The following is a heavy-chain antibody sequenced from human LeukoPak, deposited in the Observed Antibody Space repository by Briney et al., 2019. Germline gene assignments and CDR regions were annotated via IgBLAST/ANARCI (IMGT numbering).Heavy chain of an antibody. J-gene: IGHJ6*03. CDR3: AREVWQQLVEGGGYYYYYYMDV. CDR2: IYYSGST. Sequence: PSETLSLTCTVSGYSISSGYYWSWIRQPPGKGLEWIGYIYYSGSTNYNPSLKSRVTISVDTSKNQFSLKLSSVTAADTAVYYCAREVWQQLVEGGGYYYYYYMDVWGKGTTVTVSS. CDR1: GYSISSGYY. V-gene: IGHV4-61*01. D-gene: IGHD6-13*01.